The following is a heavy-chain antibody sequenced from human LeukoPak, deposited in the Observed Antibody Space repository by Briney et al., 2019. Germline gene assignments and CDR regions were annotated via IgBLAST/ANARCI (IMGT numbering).Heavy chain of an antibody. CDR2: IYYSGST. J-gene: IGHJ4*02. D-gene: IGHD3-22*01. V-gene: IGHV4-59*01. Sequence: SETLSLTCTVSGGSISSYYWSWIRQPPGKGLEWIGYIYYSGSTSYNPSLKSRVTISVDTSKNQFSLKLSSVTAADTAVYYCARDGYYYDSSGYFVFDYWGQGTLVTVSS. CDR3: ARDGYYYDSSGYFVFDY. CDR1: GGSISSYY.